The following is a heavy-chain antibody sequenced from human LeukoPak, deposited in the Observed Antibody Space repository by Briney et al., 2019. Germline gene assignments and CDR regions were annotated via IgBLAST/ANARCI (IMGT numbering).Heavy chain of an antibody. CDR2: ISVVNGDT. Sequence: ASVKVSCKASGYTLTSYAMNWVRQAPGQGLEWMGWISVVNGDTRYAQDFQGRITLTTDTSASTAYMELDRLTSDDMAVYYCARGGDNGAYFQNWGQGTLVTVSS. CDR3: ARGGDNGAYFQN. D-gene: IGHD4-17*01. J-gene: IGHJ1*01. CDR1: GYTLTSYA. V-gene: IGHV1-3*03.